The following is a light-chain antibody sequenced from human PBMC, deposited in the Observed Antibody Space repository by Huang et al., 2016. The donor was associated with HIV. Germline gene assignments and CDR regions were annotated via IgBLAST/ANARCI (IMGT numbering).Light chain of an antibody. CDR1: QNVSSD. J-gene: IGKJ3*01. CDR2: GAS. CDR3: QQYNKWPLFT. V-gene: IGKV3-15*01. Sequence: VMTQSPVTLSVSPGERATLSCRASQNVSSDLAWYQQRPGHPPRLLMYGASTRATGLPARFSGSGSGTEFTLTMSSLQSEDFAVDYCQQYNKWPLFTFGPGTKVDIK.